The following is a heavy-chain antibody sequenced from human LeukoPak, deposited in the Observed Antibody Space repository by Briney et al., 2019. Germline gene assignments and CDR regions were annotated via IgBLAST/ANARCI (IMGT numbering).Heavy chain of an antibody. Sequence: GGSLRLSCAASGFTFSSYAMSWVRQAPGKGLEWVSGISWNSGSIGYADSVKGRFTISRDNAKNSLYLQMNSLRAEDTALYYCAKDNVYCSGGSCYFYAFDIWGQGTMVTVSS. CDR1: GFTFSSYA. CDR2: ISWNSGSI. J-gene: IGHJ3*02. V-gene: IGHV3-9*01. D-gene: IGHD2-15*01. CDR3: AKDNVYCSGGSCYFYAFDI.